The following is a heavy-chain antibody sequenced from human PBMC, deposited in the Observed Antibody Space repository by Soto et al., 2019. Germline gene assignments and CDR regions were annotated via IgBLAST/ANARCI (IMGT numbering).Heavy chain of an antibody. CDR2: INDSGST. J-gene: IGHJ4*02. V-gene: IGHV4-34*01. Sequence: PSETLSLTCAVSGGSFSGYYWSWIRQPPEKGLEWIGEINDSGSTNYNPSLKSRVTITRDTSTNTAYMKLSSLRFEDTAEYYCARDLGGWSDYWGQGTLVTVSS. CDR1: GGSFSGYY. D-gene: IGHD2-15*01. CDR3: ARDLGGWSDY.